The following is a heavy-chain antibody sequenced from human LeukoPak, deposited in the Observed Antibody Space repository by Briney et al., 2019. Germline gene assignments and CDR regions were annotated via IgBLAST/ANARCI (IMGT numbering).Heavy chain of an antibody. D-gene: IGHD6-13*01. Sequence: GGSLRLSCAASGFTFSSYWMSWVRQAPGKGLEWVANIRQDGNEQHYVDSVKGRFTISRDSAKNSLYLHMNSLSAEDTAVYYCATYLRDTAAGYYYFDYWGQGTLVTVSS. CDR1: GFTFSSYW. CDR3: ATYLRDTAAGYYYFDY. J-gene: IGHJ4*02. V-gene: IGHV3-7*01. CDR2: IRQDGNEQ.